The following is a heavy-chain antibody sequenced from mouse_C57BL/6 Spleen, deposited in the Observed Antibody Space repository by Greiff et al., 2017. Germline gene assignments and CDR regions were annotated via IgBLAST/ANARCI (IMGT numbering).Heavy chain of an antibody. V-gene: IGHV1-47*01. CDR3: ARGPDYYGSSYWYFDV. D-gene: IGHD1-1*01. Sequence: VKLMESGAELVKPGASVKMSCKASGYTFTTYPIEWMKQNHGKSLEWIGNFHPYNDDTKYNEKFKGKATLTVEKSSSTVYLELSRLTSDDSAVYYCARGPDYYGSSYWYFDVWGTGTTVTVSS. J-gene: IGHJ1*03. CDR1: GYTFTTYP. CDR2: FHPYNDDT.